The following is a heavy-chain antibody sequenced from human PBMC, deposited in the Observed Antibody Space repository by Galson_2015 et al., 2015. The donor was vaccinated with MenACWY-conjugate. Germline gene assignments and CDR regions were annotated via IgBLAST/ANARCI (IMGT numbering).Heavy chain of an antibody. Sequence: SLRLSCAASGFTFSSYAMRWVRQAPGKGLEWVAVISYDGSNKYYADSVKGRFTISRDNSKNTLYLQMNSLRAEDTAVYYCARDLQYQLLSGAFDIWGQGTMVTVSS. D-gene: IGHD2-2*01. J-gene: IGHJ3*02. CDR2: ISYDGSNK. CDR3: ARDLQYQLLSGAFDI. CDR1: GFTFSSYA. V-gene: IGHV3-30*04.